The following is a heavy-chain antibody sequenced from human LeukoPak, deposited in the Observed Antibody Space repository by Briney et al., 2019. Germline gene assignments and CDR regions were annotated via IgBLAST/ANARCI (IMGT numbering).Heavy chain of an antibody. CDR1: GYTFTGYY. V-gene: IGHV1-2*02. CDR3: ARGRRIVVVPAATTTKFDY. CDR2: INPNSGGT. J-gene: IGHJ4*02. Sequence: AASGKVSCKASGYTFTGYYMHWVRQAPGQGLEWMGWINPNSGGTNYAQKFQGRVTMTRDTSISTAYMELSRLRSDDTAVYYCARGRRIVVVPAATTTKFDYWGQGTLVTVSS. D-gene: IGHD2-2*01.